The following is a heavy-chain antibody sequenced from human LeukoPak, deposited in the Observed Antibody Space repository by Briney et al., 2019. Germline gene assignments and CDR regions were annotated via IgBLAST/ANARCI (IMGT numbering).Heavy chain of an antibody. CDR1: GYTFTSYG. Sequence: ASVKVSCKASGYTFTSYGISWVRQAPGQGLEWMGWISAYNGNTNYAQKLQGRVTMTTDTSTSTAYMELRSLRSDDTAVYYCARVEGTFNYHYYYYMDVWGKGTTVTVSS. V-gene: IGHV1-18*01. CDR3: ARVEGTFNYHYYYYMDV. CDR2: ISAYNGNT. J-gene: IGHJ6*03.